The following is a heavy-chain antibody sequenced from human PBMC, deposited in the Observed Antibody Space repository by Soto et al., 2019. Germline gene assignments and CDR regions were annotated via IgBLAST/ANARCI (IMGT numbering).Heavy chain of an antibody. CDR3: ARDDMTTVVTQVGAGSYGMDV. Sequence: SVKVSCKASGGTFSSYAISWVRQAPGQGLEWMGGIIPIFGTANYAQKFQGRVTITADESTSTAYMELSSLRSEDTAVYYCARDDMTTVVTQVGAGSYGMDVWGQGTTVTVYS. V-gene: IGHV1-69*13. CDR2: IIPIFGTA. J-gene: IGHJ6*02. D-gene: IGHD4-17*01. CDR1: GGTFSSYA.